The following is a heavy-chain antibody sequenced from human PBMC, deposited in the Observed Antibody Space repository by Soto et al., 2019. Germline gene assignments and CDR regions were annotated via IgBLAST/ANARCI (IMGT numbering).Heavy chain of an antibody. J-gene: IGHJ3*02. CDR2: INPNSGGT. CDR3: ARERERSVIVGATDDAFDI. V-gene: IGHV1-2*04. D-gene: IGHD1-26*01. CDR1: GYTFTGYY. Sequence: ASVKVSCKASGYTFTGYYMHWVRQAPGQGLEWMGWINPNSGGTNYAQKFQGWVTMTRDTSISTAYMELSRLRSDDTAVYYCARERERSVIVGATDDAFDIWGQGTMVTVSS.